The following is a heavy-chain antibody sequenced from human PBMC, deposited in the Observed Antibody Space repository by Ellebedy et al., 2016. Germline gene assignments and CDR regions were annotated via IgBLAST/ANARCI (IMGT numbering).Heavy chain of an antibody. V-gene: IGHV1-24*01. CDR2: FDPEDGET. Sequence: ASVKVSCXVSGYTLTELSMHWVRQAPGKGLEWMGGFDPEDGETIYAQKFQGRVTMTEDTSTDTAYMELSSLRSEDTAVYYCATVAAAGTPPPDRPFDYWGQGTLVTVSS. D-gene: IGHD6-13*01. CDR1: GYTLTELS. J-gene: IGHJ4*02. CDR3: ATVAAAGTPPPDRPFDY.